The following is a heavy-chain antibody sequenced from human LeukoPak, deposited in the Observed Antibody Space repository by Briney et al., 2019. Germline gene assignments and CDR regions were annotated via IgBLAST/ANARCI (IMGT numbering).Heavy chain of an antibody. D-gene: IGHD3-16*01. CDR3: ARFFGELRFYRSAPLWFDP. CDR2: IYYSGST. Sequence: PSETLSLTCTVSGGSISSYYWSWIRQPPGKGLEWIGYIYYSGSTNYNPSLKSRVTISVDTSKNQFSLKLSSVTAADTAVYYCARFFGELRFYRSAPLWFDPWGQGTLVTASS. J-gene: IGHJ5*02. CDR1: GGSISSYY. V-gene: IGHV4-59*01.